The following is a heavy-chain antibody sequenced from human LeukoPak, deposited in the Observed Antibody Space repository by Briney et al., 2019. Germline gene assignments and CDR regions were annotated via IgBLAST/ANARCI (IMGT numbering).Heavy chain of an antibody. CDR3: AKDSWLVRGYYLDY. CDR2: ISGSGGST. V-gene: IGHV3-23*01. J-gene: IGHJ4*02. D-gene: IGHD6-19*01. Sequence: PGGSLRLSCAASGLTFSSSAMRSGRQAPGKGLEWVSAISGSGGSTYYADAVKGRFTISRDNSKNTLFLQMNSRRAEDTAVYYCAKDSWLVRGYYLDYWGQGTLVTVSS. CDR1: GLTFSSSA.